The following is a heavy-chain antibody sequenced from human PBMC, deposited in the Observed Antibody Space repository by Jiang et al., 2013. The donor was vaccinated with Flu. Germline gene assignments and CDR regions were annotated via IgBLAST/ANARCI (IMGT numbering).Heavy chain of an antibody. J-gene: IGHJ4*02. CDR3: ARHNYYDSSGYWGY. V-gene: IGHV3-11*01. CDR2: ISSSGSTI. CDR1: GFTFSDYY. Sequence: RLSCAASGFTFSDYYMSWIRQAPGKGLEWVSYISSSGSTIYYADSVKGRFTISRDNAKNSLYLQMNSLRAEDTAVYYCARHNYYDSSGYWGYWGQGTLVTVSS. D-gene: IGHD3-22*01.